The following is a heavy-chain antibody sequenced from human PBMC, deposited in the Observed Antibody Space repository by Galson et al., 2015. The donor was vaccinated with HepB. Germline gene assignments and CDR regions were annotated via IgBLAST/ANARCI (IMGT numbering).Heavy chain of an antibody. CDR3: ARPGDYGGNSDYYYGMDV. CDR2: IIPILGIA. V-gene: IGHV1-69*04. D-gene: IGHD4-23*01. CDR1: GGTFSSYA. J-gene: IGHJ6*02. Sequence: SVKVSCKASGGTFSSYAISWVRQAPGQGLEWMGRIIPILGIANYAQKFQGRVTITADKSTSTAYMELSSLRSEDTAVYYCARPGDYGGNSDYYYGMDVWGQGTTVTVSS.